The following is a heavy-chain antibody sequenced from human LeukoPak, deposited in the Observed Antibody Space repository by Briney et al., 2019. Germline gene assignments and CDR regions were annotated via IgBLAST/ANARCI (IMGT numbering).Heavy chain of an antibody. Sequence: SETLSLTCTVSGGSISRYYWSWIRQPPGKGLEWIGYIYYSGSTNYNPSLKSRVTISVDTSKNQFSLKLSSVTAADTAVYYCARMRRGYQLLYCLDYWGQGTLVTASS. CDR3: ARMRRGYQLLYCLDY. V-gene: IGHV4-59*12. CDR1: GGSISRYY. D-gene: IGHD2-2*02. CDR2: IYYSGST. J-gene: IGHJ4*02.